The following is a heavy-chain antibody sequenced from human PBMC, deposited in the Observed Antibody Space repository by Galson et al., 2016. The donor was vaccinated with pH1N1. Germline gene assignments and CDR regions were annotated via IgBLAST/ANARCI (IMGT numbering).Heavy chain of an antibody. CDR1: GVSISSGSYY. D-gene: IGHD5-24*01. CDR3: ALAGCYNYGCLDS. V-gene: IGHV4-61*02. CDR2: IYSSGIA. J-gene: IGHJ4*02. Sequence: TLSLTCTVSGVSISSGSYYWSWIRQPAGKGLEWIGRIYSSGIAHYNSSLKDRVTISLDTSTMQFSLRLNSVTAAAAAIYYCALAGCYNYGCLDSWGQGTLVTVSS.